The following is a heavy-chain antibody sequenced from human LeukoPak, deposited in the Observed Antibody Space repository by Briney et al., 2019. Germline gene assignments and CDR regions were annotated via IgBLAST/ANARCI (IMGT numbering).Heavy chain of an antibody. J-gene: IGHJ6*02. CDR2: IVVGSGNT. CDR1: GFTFTSSS. CDR3: ASRPLRYYYYGMDV. D-gene: IGHD3-16*01. Sequence: TSVKGSCKASGFTFTSSSMQWVRQARGKSLEWIGWIVVGSGNTNYAQKFQERVTITRDMSTSTAYMELSSLRSEDTAVYYCASRPLRYYYYGMDVWGQGTTVTVSS. V-gene: IGHV1-58*02.